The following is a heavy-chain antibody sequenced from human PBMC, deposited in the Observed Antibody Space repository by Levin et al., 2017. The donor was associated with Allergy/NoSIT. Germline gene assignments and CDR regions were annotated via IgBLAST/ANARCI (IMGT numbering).Heavy chain of an antibody. CDR1: GFTFSSYA. V-gene: IGHV3-23*01. J-gene: IGHJ4*02. CDR3: AKDAGYSSAWYEGHFDY. D-gene: IGHD6-19*01. Sequence: PGGSLRLSCAASGFTFSSYAMSWVRQAPGKGLKWVSAISGSGASPYYADSVKGRVTISRDNSKNTLYLQMNSLRAEDTAVYYCAKDAGYSSAWYEGHFDYWGQGTLVTVSS. CDR2: ISGSGASP.